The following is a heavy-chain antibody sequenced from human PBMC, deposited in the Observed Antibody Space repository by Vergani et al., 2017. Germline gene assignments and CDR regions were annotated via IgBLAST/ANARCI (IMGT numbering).Heavy chain of an antibody. Sequence: QVQLQESGPGLVKPSETLSLTCTVPGGSISSYYWSWIRQPPGKGLEWIGYIYYSGSTNYNPSLKSRVTISVDTSKNQFSLKLSSVAAADPAVYYCASIAVAGSAYFDLWGRGTLVTVSS. J-gene: IGHJ2*01. D-gene: IGHD6-19*01. V-gene: IGHV4-59*01. CDR1: GGSISSYY. CDR2: IYYSGST. CDR3: ASIAVAGSAYFDL.